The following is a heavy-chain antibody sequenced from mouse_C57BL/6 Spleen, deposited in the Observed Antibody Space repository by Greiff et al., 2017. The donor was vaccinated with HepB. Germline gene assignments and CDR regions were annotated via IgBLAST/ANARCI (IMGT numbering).Heavy chain of an antibody. CDR3: DRNLEETAQATAWFAY. V-gene: IGHV2-9-1*01. Sequence: VQLQQSGPGLVAPSQSLSITCTVSGFSLTSYAISWVRQPPGKGLEWLGVIWTGGGTNYNSAPKSRLSISNNNSKSQVFLKMNSLQTDDTARYYCDRNLEETAQATAWFAYWGQGTLVTVSA. CDR1: GFSLTSYA. CDR2: IWTGGGT. D-gene: IGHD3-2*02. J-gene: IGHJ3*01.